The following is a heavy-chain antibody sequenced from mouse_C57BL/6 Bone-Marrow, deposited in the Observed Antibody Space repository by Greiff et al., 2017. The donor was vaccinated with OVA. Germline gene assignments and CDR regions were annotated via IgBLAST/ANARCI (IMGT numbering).Heavy chain of an antibody. CDR3: ARRGGTIFAY. CDR1: GYTFTSYW. Sequence: QVQLQQSGAELVRPGSSVKLSCKASGYTFTSYWMHWVKQRPIQGLEWIGMIHPNSGSTNYNEKFKSKATLTVDKSSSTAYMQLSSLTSEDSAVYYCARRGGTIFAYWGQGTLVTVSA. D-gene: IGHD3-3*01. V-gene: IGHV1-64*01. CDR2: IHPNSGST. J-gene: IGHJ3*01.